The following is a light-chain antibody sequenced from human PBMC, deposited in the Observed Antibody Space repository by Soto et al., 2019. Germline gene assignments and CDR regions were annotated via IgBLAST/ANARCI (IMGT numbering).Light chain of an antibody. Sequence: DIVVTQSPNSQAVSLGERATINCKSSQSVLYSSNNKNYLAWYQQKPGQPPKLLIYWASTRQSGVPDRFSDSGSGTDYTLTSSSLQAEDVAVYYCQQYYRPWTFGQGNKVEMK. J-gene: IGKJ1*01. CDR2: WAS. CDR3: QQYYRPWT. V-gene: IGKV4-1*01. CDR1: QSVLYSSNNKNY.